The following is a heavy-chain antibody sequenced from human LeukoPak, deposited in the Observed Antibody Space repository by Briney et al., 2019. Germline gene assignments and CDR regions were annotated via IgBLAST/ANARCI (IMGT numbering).Heavy chain of an antibody. CDR2: ISYDGSNK. CDR3: ARVHRSRGYAPH. D-gene: IGHD6-19*01. V-gene: IGHV3-33*01. Sequence: GGSLRLSCAASGFSFSTRGMHWVRQAPGKGLEWVAAISYDGSNKYYADSVKDRFTISRDNSKNKLDLQMNSLRAEDTAVYYCARVHRSRGYAPHWGRGTRVTVSS. J-gene: IGHJ4*02. CDR1: GFSFSTRG.